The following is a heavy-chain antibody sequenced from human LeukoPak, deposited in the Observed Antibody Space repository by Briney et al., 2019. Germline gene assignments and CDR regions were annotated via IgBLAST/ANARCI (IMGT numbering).Heavy chain of an antibody. J-gene: IGHJ3*02. V-gene: IGHV4-39*07. CDR1: SGSINTPNYY. CDR2: IFYRGGT. D-gene: IGHD3-22*01. Sequence: KTSETLSLTCTVSSGSINTPNYYWGWVRHSPGKGLEWIGNIFYRGGTYYSPSLKTRVTISLDTSRNQFSLNLNSVTAADTAVYYCAKSNGYGLIDIWGQGTMVTVSS. CDR3: AKSNGYGLIDI.